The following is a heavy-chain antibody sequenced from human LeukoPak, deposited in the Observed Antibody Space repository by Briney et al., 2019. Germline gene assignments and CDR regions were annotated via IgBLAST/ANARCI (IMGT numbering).Heavy chain of an antibody. Sequence: SEALSLTCTVSGGSMNDYYWSWIRQPPGKGLEWIGYMYYSGSTNYNPSLKSRVSISIDTSKNQFSLRLSSVTAADTAVYYCARDRYCIGGICYSGRFGPWGRGTLVTVSS. CDR2: MYYSGST. D-gene: IGHD2-15*01. CDR1: GGSMNDYY. J-gene: IGHJ5*02. V-gene: IGHV4-59*01. CDR3: ARDRYCIGGICYSGRFGP.